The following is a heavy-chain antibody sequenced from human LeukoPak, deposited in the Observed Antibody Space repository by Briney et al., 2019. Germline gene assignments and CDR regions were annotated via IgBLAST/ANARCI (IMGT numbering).Heavy chain of an antibody. Sequence: GGSLRLSCAASAFSFSTYWMSWVRQAPGKGLEWVANINQDGSEKYYVDSVKGRFTISRDNAKNSLYLQMNSLRAEDTAVYYCARDEADFDYWGQGNLVTVSS. CDR1: AFSFSTYW. CDR3: ARDEADFDY. CDR2: INQDGSEK. V-gene: IGHV3-7*05. J-gene: IGHJ4*02.